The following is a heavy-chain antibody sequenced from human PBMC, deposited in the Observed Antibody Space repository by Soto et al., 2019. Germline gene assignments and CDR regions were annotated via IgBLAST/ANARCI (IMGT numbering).Heavy chain of an antibody. V-gene: IGHV3-23*01. J-gene: IGHJ6*02. CDR1: GFTFRNYA. D-gene: IGHD2-8*01. Sequence: GGSLRLSCVASGFTFRNYAMSWVRQAPRKGLEWVSVIDGRGGSTYYADSVKGRFTISRDNSKNTLYLQMNSLRAEDTAIYYCAKAYDLHYGMVVWGQGTTVTVSS. CDR2: IDGRGGST. CDR3: AKAYDLHYGMVV.